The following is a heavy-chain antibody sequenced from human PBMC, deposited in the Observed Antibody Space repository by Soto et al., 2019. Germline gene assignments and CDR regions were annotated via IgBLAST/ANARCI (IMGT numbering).Heavy chain of an antibody. CDR2: ISNNGRST. D-gene: IGHD1-26*01. J-gene: IGHJ4*02. Sequence: ETLSLTCTVSGGSISNGAYYWGWVRQAPGKGPVWISRISNNGRSTSYADSVKGRVTISRDNAKNIVYLEMNSLGVGDTAVYYCASGTIDSRYYFDYWGQGSSVTVSS. CDR1: GGSISNGAYY. CDR3: ASGTIDSRYYFDY. V-gene: IGHV3-74*03.